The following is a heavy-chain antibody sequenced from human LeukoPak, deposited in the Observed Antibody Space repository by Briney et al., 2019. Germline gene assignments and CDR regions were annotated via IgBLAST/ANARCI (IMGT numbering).Heavy chain of an antibody. Sequence: SETLSLTCTVSGGSISSSSYYWGGIHQPPGKGLEGIESIYYSGSTYYNPSPKSRDTISVDTSKNQFSVKLSSVTAADTAVYYCARESGRTFDFWGQGTLVTVSS. J-gene: IGHJ4*02. CDR1: GGSISSSSYY. CDR2: IYYSGST. CDR3: ARESGRTFDF. D-gene: IGHD3-10*01. V-gene: IGHV4-39*07.